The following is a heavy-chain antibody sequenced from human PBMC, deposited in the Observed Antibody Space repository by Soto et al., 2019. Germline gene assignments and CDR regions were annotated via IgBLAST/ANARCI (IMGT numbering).Heavy chain of an antibody. Sequence: QVQLVESGGGVVQPGRSLRLSCTASGFTFSTYGMHWVRQAPGKGLEWVTVIWYDGSNKYYADSVKGRFTISRDNSKNTLYLQMNSLRAADTAVYYCARGGGSGSSFVGYYDYTLDVWGQGTTVTVSS. CDR1: GFTFSTYG. CDR2: IWYDGSNK. V-gene: IGHV3-33*01. CDR3: ARGGGSGSSFVGYYDYTLDV. D-gene: IGHD1-26*01. J-gene: IGHJ6*02.